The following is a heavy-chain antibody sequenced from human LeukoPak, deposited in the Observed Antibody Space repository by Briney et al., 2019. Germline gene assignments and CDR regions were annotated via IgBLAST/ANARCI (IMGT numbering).Heavy chain of an antibody. J-gene: IGHJ4*02. CDR2: ISAYNGNT. CDR1: GYTFTSYG. Sequence: ASVKVSCKASGYTFTSYGISWVRQAPGQGLEWMGWISAYNGNTNYAQKLQGRVTMTTDTSTSTAYMGLSSLRSEDTAVYYCARSFPGSGSYSFDYWGQGTLVTVSS. D-gene: IGHD3-10*01. V-gene: IGHV1-18*01. CDR3: ARSFPGSGSYSFDY.